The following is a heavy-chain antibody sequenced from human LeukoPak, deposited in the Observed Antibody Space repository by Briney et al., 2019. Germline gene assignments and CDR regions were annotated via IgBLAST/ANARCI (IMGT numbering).Heavy chain of an antibody. CDR2: ISGSGGST. CDR3: AKDLAGSGSYSFDY. J-gene: IGHJ4*02. Sequence: GGSLRLSCAATGFSFSNSWIHWVRQAPGRGLEWVSAISGSGGSTYYADSVKGRFTISRDNSKNTLYLQMNSLRAEDTAVYYCAKDLAGSGSYSFDYWGQGTLVTVSS. CDR1: GFSFSNSW. V-gene: IGHV3-23*01. D-gene: IGHD1-26*01.